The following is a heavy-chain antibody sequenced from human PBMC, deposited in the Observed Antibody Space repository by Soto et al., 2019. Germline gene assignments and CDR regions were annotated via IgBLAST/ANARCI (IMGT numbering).Heavy chain of an antibody. CDR3: ARARSGYDPYYFDY. CDR2: ISSSSSYI. Sequence: EVQLVESGGGLVKPGGSLRLSCAASGFTFSSYSMNWVRQAPGKGLEWVSSISSSSSYIYYADSVKGRFTISRDNAKNSRYLQMNSLRDEDTGVYYCARARSGYDPYYFDYWGQGTLVTVSS. D-gene: IGHD5-12*01. CDR1: GFTFSSYS. V-gene: IGHV3-21*01. J-gene: IGHJ4*02.